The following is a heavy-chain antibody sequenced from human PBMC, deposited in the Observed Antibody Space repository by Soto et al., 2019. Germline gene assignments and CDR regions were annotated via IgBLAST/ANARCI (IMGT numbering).Heavy chain of an antibody. Sequence: PVGSLRLSCAASGFTCDDYAMHWVRQVPGKGLEWVSGINWNSGSIGYGDSVKGRFAISRDNAKNSLHLQMNSLSAEDTAFYYCVKDESINWYSGHFRHWGQGTLLTVSS. J-gene: IGHJ1*01. D-gene: IGHD6-13*01. CDR2: INWNSGSI. CDR1: GFTCDDYA. V-gene: IGHV3-9*01. CDR3: VKDESINWYSGHFRH.